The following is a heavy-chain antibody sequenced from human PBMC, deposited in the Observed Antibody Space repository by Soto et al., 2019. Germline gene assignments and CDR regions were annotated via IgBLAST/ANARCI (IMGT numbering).Heavy chain of an antibody. CDR2: IYYSGST. D-gene: IGHD3-22*01. Sequence: SETLSLTCTVSGGSISSSSYYWGWIRQPPGKGLEWIGSIYYSGSTYYNPSLKSRVTISVDTSKNQFSLKLSSVTAADTAVYYCARRVPETYYYDSSGYYLDYWGQGTLVNVSS. CDR1: GGSISSSSYY. CDR3: ARRVPETYYYDSSGYYLDY. J-gene: IGHJ4*02. V-gene: IGHV4-39*01.